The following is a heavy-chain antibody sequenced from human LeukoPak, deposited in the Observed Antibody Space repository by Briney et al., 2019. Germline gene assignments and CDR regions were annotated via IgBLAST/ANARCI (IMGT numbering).Heavy chain of an antibody. CDR3: SKDQSRDYGSGSYFRGIFGY. CDR2: ISYSAGST. Sequence: PGGSLRLSCAASGFPFSSYAMSWVRQAPGQGLEWVSTISYSAGSTYYADSVKGRFTISRDNSKNTLYLQMNSLRAEDTAVYYCSKDQSRDYGSGSYFRGIFGYWGQGTLVTVSS. CDR1: GFPFSSYA. D-gene: IGHD3-10*01. J-gene: IGHJ4*02. V-gene: IGHV3-23*01.